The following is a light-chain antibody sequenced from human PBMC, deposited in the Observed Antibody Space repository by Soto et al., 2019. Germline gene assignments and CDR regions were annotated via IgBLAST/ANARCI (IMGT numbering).Light chain of an antibody. J-gene: IGKJ3*01. Sequence: IQMTQSPSTLSASVGDRVTITCRASQSINGWLAWYHQKPGKAPNLLIYDASSLESGVPSRFSVSGSGTEFTLTISSLQPDDFGTFYCQHYSTYSLTFGPGTKVDIK. CDR2: DAS. CDR1: QSINGW. V-gene: IGKV1-5*01. CDR3: QHYSTYSLT.